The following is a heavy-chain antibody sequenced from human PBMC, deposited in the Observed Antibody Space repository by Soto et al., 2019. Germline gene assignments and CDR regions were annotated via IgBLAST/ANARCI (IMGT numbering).Heavy chain of an antibody. Sequence: QVQLVQSGAEVKKPGASVKVSCKASGYTFSTYGISWVRQAPGQGLEWMGWISVYNGNTKYAQKLQGRVTMTADTSTSTAYMELRSLRSDDTPVYYCARSPNYDYYMDVWGKGTTVTVSS. J-gene: IGHJ6*03. CDR3: ARSPNYDYYMDV. CDR1: GYTFSTYG. V-gene: IGHV1-18*01. CDR2: ISVYNGNT.